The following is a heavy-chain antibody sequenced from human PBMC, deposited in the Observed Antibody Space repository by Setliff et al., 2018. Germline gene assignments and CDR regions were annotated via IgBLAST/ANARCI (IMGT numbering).Heavy chain of an antibody. CDR1: GGSFSGYY. D-gene: IGHD3-3*01. CDR2: INHSGST. J-gene: IGHJ4*02. CDR3: ARVDNFWSGPIDY. Sequence: SETLSLTCAVYGGSFSGYYWSWIRQPPGKGLEWIGEINHSGSTNYNPSLKSRVTISVDTSKNQFSLKLSSVTGADTAVYYCARVDNFWSGPIDYWGQGTLVTVSS. V-gene: IGHV4-34*01.